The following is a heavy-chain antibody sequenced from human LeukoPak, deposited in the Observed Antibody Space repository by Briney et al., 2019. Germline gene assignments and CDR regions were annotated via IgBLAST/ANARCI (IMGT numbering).Heavy chain of an antibody. Sequence: SETLSLTCTVSGGSISSSSYYWGWIRQPPGKGLEWIGSIYYSGSTYYNPSLKSRVTISVDTSKNQFSLKLSSVTAADTAVYYCARQVVVAGKDAFDIWGQGTMVTVSS. CDR1: GGSISSSSYY. V-gene: IGHV4-39*07. D-gene: IGHD2-15*01. J-gene: IGHJ3*02. CDR2: IYYSGST. CDR3: ARQVVVAGKDAFDI.